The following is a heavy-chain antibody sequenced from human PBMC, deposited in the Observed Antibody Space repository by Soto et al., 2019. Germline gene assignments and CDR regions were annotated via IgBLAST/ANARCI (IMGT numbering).Heavy chain of an antibody. J-gene: IGHJ6*02. CDR2: ISYDGSNK. Sequence: GGSLRLSCAASGFTFSSYAMHWVRQAPGKGLEWVAVISYDGSNKYYADSVKGRFTISRDNSKNTLYLQMNSLRAEDTAVYYCARKRWQQLAKPKPVDYGMDVWGQGTTVTVSS. CDR1: GFTFSSYA. D-gene: IGHD6-13*01. CDR3: ARKRWQQLAKPKPVDYGMDV. V-gene: IGHV3-30-3*01.